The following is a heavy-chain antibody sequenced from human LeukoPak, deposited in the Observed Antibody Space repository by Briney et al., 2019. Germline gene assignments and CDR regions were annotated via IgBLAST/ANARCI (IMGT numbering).Heavy chain of an antibody. CDR3: ARGKLSGGSYI. J-gene: IGHJ4*02. CDR1: GGSISSYY. CDR2: IYYSGST. D-gene: IGHD1-26*01. Sequence: SETLSLTCTVSGGSISSYYWSWIRQPPGKGLEWIGYIYYSGSTNYNPSLKSRVTISVDTSKNQFSLKLSSVTAADTAVYYCARGKLSGGSYIWGQGTLVTVSS. V-gene: IGHV4-59*01.